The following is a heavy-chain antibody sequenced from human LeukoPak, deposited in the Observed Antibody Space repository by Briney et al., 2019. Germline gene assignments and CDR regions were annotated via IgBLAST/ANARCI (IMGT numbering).Heavy chain of an antibody. CDR3: AREGTQLLWFGELLYPDAFDI. D-gene: IGHD3-10*01. J-gene: IGHJ3*02. V-gene: IGHV4-4*07. CDR2: IYTSGST. CDR1: GSSISSYY. Sequence: PSETLSLTCTVSGSSISSYYWSWIRQPAGKGLEWIGRIYTSGSTNYNPSLKSRVTMSVDTSKNQFSLKLSSVTAADTAVYYCAREGTQLLWFGELLYPDAFDIWGQGTMVTVSS.